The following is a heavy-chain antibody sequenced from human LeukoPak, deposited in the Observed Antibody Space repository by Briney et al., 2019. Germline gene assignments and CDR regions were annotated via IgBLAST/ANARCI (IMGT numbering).Heavy chain of an antibody. V-gene: IGHV6-1*01. CDR3: ARAYSSSWYGEINWFDP. J-gene: IGHJ5*02. D-gene: IGHD6-13*01. Sequence: SQTLSLTCAISGDSVSSSSAAWNWIRQSPSRGLEWLGRTYYRSKWYNDYAVSVKSRITINPDTSKNQFSLQLNSVTPEDTAVYYCARAYSSSWYGEINWFDPWGQGTLVTVSS. CDR1: GDSVSSSSAA. CDR2: TYYRSKWYN.